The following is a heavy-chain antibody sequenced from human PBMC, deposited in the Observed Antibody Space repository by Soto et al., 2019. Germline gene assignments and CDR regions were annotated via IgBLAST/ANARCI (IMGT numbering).Heavy chain of an antibody. CDR2: IYYSGST. D-gene: IGHD3-3*01. V-gene: IGHV4-39*01. CDR3: ARRNDFWSGYYLRAFDI. Sequence: QLQLQESGPGLVKPSETLSLTCTVSGDSISSSSYYWGWIRQPPGKGLEWIGSIYYSGSTYYNPSPKSRVTISVDTSKNQFSLKLSSVTAADTAVYYCARRNDFWSGYYLRAFDIWGQGTMVTVSS. J-gene: IGHJ3*02. CDR1: GDSISSSSYY.